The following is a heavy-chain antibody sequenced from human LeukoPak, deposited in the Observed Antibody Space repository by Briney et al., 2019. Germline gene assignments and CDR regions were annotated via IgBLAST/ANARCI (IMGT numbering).Heavy chain of an antibody. CDR1: GGSISSSSYY. J-gene: IGHJ4*02. D-gene: IGHD6-19*01. CDR3: ARVRGRSGWYDY. CDR2: IYYSGST. Sequence: PSETLSLTCTVSGGSISSSSYYWGWIRQPPGKGLEWIGSIYYSGSTYYNPSLKSRVTISVDTSKSQFSLKLSSVTAADTAVYYCARVRGRSGWYDYWGQGTLVTVSS. V-gene: IGHV4-39*07.